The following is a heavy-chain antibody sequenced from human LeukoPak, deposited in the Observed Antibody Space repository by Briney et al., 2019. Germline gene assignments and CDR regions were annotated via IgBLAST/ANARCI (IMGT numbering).Heavy chain of an antibody. V-gene: IGHV3-7*01. CDR1: GFTFSTYA. J-gene: IGHJ3*02. Sequence: SGGSLRLSCAASGFTFSTYAMNWVRQAPGKGMEWVANIKQDGSEKYYVDSVKGRFTISRENAKNSFYLQMNSLRAEDTAVYYCARDYDVLVNAFDIWGQGTKVTVSS. D-gene: IGHD3-16*01. CDR3: ARDYDVLVNAFDI. CDR2: IKQDGSEK.